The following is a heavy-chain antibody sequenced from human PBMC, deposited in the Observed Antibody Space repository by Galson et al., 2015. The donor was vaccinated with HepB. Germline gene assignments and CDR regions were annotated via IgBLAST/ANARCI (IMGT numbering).Heavy chain of an antibody. CDR1: GYAFTSYG. J-gene: IGHJ6*02. D-gene: IGHD4-17*01. CDR2: ISAYNGNT. CDR3: ARYSYGDYYYYYGMDV. V-gene: IGHV1-18*01. Sequence: SVKVSCKASGYAFTSYGISWVRQAPGQGLEWMGWISAYNGNTNYAQKLQGRVTMTTDTSTSTAYMELRSLRSDDTAVYYCARYSYGDYYYYYGMDVWGQGTTVTVSS.